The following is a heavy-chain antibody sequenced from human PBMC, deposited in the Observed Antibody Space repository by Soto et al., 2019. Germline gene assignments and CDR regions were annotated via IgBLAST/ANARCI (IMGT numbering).Heavy chain of an antibody. CDR2: ISGPGGGT. V-gene: IGHV3-23*01. J-gene: IGHJ4*02. D-gene: IGHD4-4*01. CDR3: AKHLWTTVTNFDY. Sequence: GGSLRLSCAASGLTFSTYAMSWVRQAPGKGLEWVSAISGPGGGTYYADSVKGRFTTSRDNSKNTLYLHMSSLRAEGTAVYFCAKHLWTTVTNFDYWGQGTLVTVSS. CDR1: GLTFSTYA.